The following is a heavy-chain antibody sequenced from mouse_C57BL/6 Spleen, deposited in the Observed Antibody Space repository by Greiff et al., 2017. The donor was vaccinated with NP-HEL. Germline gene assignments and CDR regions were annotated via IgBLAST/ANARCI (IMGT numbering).Heavy chain of an antibody. CDR3: ANVVGMDGYFDV. CDR2: INPNNGGT. CDR1: GYTFTDYY. D-gene: IGHD1-1*01. V-gene: IGHV1-26*01. Sequence: EVQLQQSGPELVKPGASVKISCKASGYTFTDYYMNWVKQSHGKSLEWIGDINPNNGGTSYNQKFKGKATLTVDKSSSTAYMELSSLTSEDSAVYECANVVGMDGYFDVWGTGTTVTVAS. J-gene: IGHJ1*03.